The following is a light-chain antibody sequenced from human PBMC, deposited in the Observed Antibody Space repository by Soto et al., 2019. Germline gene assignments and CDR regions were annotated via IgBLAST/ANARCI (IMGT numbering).Light chain of an antibody. J-gene: IGLJ3*02. CDR3: QSYDSSLSGWV. CDR2: GNS. V-gene: IGLV1-40*01. Sequence: QAVVTQPPSVSGAPGQRVTISCTGSSSNIGAGYDVHWYQQLPGTAPKLLIYGNSNRPSGVPDRFSGSKSGTSASLAITGLQDADEADYYCQSYDSSLSGWVFGGGTKVTVL. CDR1: SSNIGAGYD.